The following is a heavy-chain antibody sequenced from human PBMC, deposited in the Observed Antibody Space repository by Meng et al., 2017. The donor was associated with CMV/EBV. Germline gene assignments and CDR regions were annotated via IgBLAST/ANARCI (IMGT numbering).Heavy chain of an antibody. Sequence: SGYTFTSYDINWVRKATGQGLEWMGWMNPNSGNTGYAQKFQGRVTMTRNTSISTAYMELSSLRSEDTAVYYCARGVIVGATGWFDPWGQGTLVTVSS. CDR1: GYTFTSYD. D-gene: IGHD1-26*01. J-gene: IGHJ5*02. V-gene: IGHV1-8*01. CDR3: ARGVIVGATGWFDP. CDR2: MNPNSGNT.